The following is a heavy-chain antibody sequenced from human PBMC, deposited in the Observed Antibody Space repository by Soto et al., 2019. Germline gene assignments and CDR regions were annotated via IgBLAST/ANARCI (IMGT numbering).Heavy chain of an antibody. CDR3: ARDFSPRDYDSSGYYYADDY. CDR2: LMPIFGPA. J-gene: IGHJ4*02. Sequence: ASVKVSCKASGGTFSSSGISWLRQAPGQGLEWMGGLMPIFGPANYAQKFQGRVTITADESTSTAYMELRSLRSDDTAVYYCARDFSPRDYDSSGYYYADDYWGQGTLVTVSS. V-gene: IGHV1-69*13. D-gene: IGHD3-22*01. CDR1: GGTFSSSG.